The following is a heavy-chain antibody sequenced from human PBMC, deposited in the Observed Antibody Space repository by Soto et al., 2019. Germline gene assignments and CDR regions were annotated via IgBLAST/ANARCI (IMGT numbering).Heavy chain of an antibody. J-gene: IGHJ6*02. CDR1: GYTFTSYG. Sequence: QVQLVQSGGEVKKPGASVKVSCKASGYTFTSYGISWVRQAPGQGLEWMGRISGYHGKTNYEQKVQDRVPMTTDTPTSTGDMEMRSRRSDATAAYYWAREGYGPSYYYGMDGWDQGTTVTVSS. CDR2: ISGYHGKT. V-gene: IGHV1-18*01. D-gene: IGHD5-18*01. CDR3: AREGYGPSYYYGMDG.